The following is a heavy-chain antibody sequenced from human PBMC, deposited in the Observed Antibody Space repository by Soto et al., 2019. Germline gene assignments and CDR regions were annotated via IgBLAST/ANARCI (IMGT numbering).Heavy chain of an antibody. V-gene: IGHV3-43D*03. CDR1: GFTFDDYA. D-gene: IGHD6-6*01. CDR2: ISWDGGST. CDR3: AKETLIAARFAFDI. Sequence: GGSLRLSCAASGFTFDDYAMHWVRQAPGKGLEWVSLISWDGGSTYYADSVKGRFTISRDNSKNSLYLQMNSLRAEDTALYYCAKETLIAARFAFDIWGQGTMVTVSS. J-gene: IGHJ3*02.